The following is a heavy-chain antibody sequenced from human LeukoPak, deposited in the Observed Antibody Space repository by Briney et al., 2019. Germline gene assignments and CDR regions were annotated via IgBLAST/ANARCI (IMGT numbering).Heavy chain of an antibody. J-gene: IGHJ4*02. CDR2: IYYSGST. CDR3: ARHSDYYDSSGYPSLFDY. CDR1: GGSISSSSYY. Sequence: PSETLSLTCTVSGGSISSSSYYWGWIRQPPGKGLEWIGSIYYSGSTYYNPSLKSRVTISVDTSKNQFSLKLSSVTAADTAVYYCARHSDYYDSSGYPSLFDYWGQGTLVTVSS. D-gene: IGHD3-22*01. V-gene: IGHV4-39*01.